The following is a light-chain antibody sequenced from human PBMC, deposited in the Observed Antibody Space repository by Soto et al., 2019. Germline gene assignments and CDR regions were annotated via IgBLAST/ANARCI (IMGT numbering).Light chain of an antibody. CDR1: QSISSY. V-gene: IGKV1-39*01. Sequence: DIPMTQSPSSLSASVGDRVTITCRASQSISSYLNWYQQKPGKAPKLLIYAASSLQSGVPTRFSGSGSGTDFTLTISSLQPEDCATYYCQQSYNTPLTFGGGTKVEIK. CDR2: AAS. J-gene: IGKJ4*01. CDR3: QQSYNTPLT.